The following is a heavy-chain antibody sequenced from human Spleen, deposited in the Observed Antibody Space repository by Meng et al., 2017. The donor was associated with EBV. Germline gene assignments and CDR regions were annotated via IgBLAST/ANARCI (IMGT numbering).Heavy chain of an antibody. J-gene: IGHJ4*02. D-gene: IGHD3-10*01. CDR1: GLTFSESA. CDR2: VETRANKYAT. CDR3: WGDLKYGSY. V-gene: IGHV3-73*02. Sequence: VQLVGAGGGLVLPGGSLKLSCGAYGLTFSESAMHWVRQAPGKGLEWVGRVETRANKYATVYVTSVRGRFSVSRDDSKNTAYLQMNNLKSEDTALYYCWGDLKYGSYWGQGTLVTVSS.